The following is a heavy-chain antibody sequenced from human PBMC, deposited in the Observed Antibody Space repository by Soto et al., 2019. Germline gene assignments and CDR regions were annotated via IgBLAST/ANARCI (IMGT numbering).Heavy chain of an antibody. CDR3: AKDRVGDYYYYGLDV. J-gene: IGHJ6*02. CDR1: GFSFSSYA. CDR2: ISGSGGST. V-gene: IGHV3-23*01. D-gene: IGHD1-26*01. Sequence: GGSLRLSCAASGFSFSSYAMTWVRQAPGKGLAWVSAISGSGGSTYYADSVKGRFTVSRDNSKNTLYLQMNSLRAEDTAVYYCAKDRVGDYYYYGLDVWGQGTTVTVSS.